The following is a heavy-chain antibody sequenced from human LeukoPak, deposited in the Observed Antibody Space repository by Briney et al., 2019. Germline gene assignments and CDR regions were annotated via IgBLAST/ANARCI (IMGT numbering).Heavy chain of an antibody. J-gene: IGHJ4*02. D-gene: IGHD6-19*01. V-gene: IGHV3-21*01. CDR3: ARDAGNSSDWNDFDY. CDR2: IRSSSSYI. Sequence: GGSLRLSCAASGFTFSSYSMNWVRQAPGKGLEWVSSIRSSSSYIYYADSVKGRFTISRDNAKNSLYLQMNSLRAEDTAVYYCARDAGNSSDWNDFDYWGQGTLVTVSS. CDR1: GFTFSSYS.